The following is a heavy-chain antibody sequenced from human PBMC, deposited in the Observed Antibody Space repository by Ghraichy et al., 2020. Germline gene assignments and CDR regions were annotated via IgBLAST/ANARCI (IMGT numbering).Heavy chain of an antibody. CDR1: GGSISSYY. V-gene: IGHV4-59*01. J-gene: IGHJ3*02. CDR2: IYYSGST. CDR3: ARDRGSIDRGAFNI. Sequence: SETLSLTCTASGGSISSYYWSWIRQPPGKGLEWIGYIYYSGSTNYNPSLKSRVTISVDTSKNQFSLKLSSVTAADTAVYYCARDRGSIDRGAFNIWGQGTMVTVSS. D-gene: IGHD3-10*01.